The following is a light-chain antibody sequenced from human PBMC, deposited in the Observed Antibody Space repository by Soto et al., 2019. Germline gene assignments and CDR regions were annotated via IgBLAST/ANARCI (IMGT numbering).Light chain of an antibody. CDR3: SSYVGSSILL. Sequence: QSALTQPASVSGSPGQSITISCTGTSGDVGTYDLVSWYQQHPGKAPKLIIYEGTKWPSGVSSRFSGSKSGNTASLTISGLQAEDEADYYCSSYVGSSILLFGGGTKVTVL. J-gene: IGLJ3*02. CDR1: SGDVGTYDL. CDR2: EGT. V-gene: IGLV2-23*01.